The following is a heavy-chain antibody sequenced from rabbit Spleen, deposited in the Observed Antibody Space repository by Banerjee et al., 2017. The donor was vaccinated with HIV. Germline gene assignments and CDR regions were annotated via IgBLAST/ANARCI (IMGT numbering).Heavy chain of an antibody. CDR3: ARYDVSSVYAYNL. Sequence: QEQLVESGGGLVQPEGSLTLTCKASGFDFSSNAMCWVRQAPGKGPEWIACIANGDGSTYYASWVNGRFTISRSTSLNTVTLQMTSLTAADTATYFCARYDVSSVYAYNLWGQGTLVTVS. J-gene: IGHJ4*01. CDR1: GFDFSSNA. D-gene: IGHD1-1*01. V-gene: IGHV1S47*01. CDR2: IANGDGST.